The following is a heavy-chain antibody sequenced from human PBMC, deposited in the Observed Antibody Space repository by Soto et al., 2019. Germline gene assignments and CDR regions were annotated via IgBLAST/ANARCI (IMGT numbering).Heavy chain of an antibody. Sequence: GGSLRLSCVASRFKFASYAMSWVRQAPGKGLEWVSGISGSGVSTFYADSVKGRFTISRDNSRNTLYLQMNNLRVEETAQYYCAKDHTPRSCWPYNWFDPWGQGTLVTV. J-gene: IGHJ5*02. CDR3: AKDHTPRSCWPYNWFDP. D-gene: IGHD6-19*01. V-gene: IGHV3-23*01. CDR1: RFKFASYA. CDR2: ISGSGVST.